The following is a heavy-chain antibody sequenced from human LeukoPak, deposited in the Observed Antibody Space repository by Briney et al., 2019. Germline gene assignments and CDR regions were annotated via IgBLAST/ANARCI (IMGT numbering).Heavy chain of an antibody. CDR3: AREVAAAGQPLNWFDP. CDR2: IYYSGST. V-gene: IGHV4-39*07. J-gene: IGHJ5*02. D-gene: IGHD6-13*01. CDR1: GGSISSSSYY. Sequence: SETLSLTCTVSGGSISSSSYYWGWIRQPPGKGLEWIGSIYYSGSTYYNPSLKSRVTISVDTSKNQFSLKLSSVTAADTAVYYCAREVAAAGQPLNWFDPWGQGTLVTVSS.